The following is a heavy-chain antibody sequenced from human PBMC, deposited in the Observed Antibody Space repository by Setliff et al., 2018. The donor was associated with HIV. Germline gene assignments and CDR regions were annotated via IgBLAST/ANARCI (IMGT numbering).Heavy chain of an antibody. D-gene: IGHD2-15*01. V-gene: IGHV4-59*01. CDR3: ARVDRVESAFDI. Sequence: NPSETLSLTCNVSGGSISTYYWSWIRQPPGKGLEWLGYVSYSGSTNFNPSLESRLAMSVDMSKNLFSLKLSSATAADTAIYYCARVDRVESAFDIWGQGAMVTVSS. CDR2: VSYSGST. CDR1: GGSISTYY. J-gene: IGHJ3*02.